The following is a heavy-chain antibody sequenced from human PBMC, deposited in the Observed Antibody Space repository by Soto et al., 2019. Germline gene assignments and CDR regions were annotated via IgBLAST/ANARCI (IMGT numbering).Heavy chain of an antibody. CDR3: AKVDILTGYSAYQIDY. J-gene: IGHJ4*02. V-gene: IGHV3-23*01. CDR2: ISGSGGST. Sequence: GGSLRLSCAASGFTFSSYAMSWVRQAPGKGLEWVSAISGSGGSTYYVDSVKGRFTISRDNSKNTLYLQMNSLRAEDTAVYYCAKVDILTGYSAYQIDYWGQGTLVTVSS. CDR1: GFTFSSYA. D-gene: IGHD3-9*01.